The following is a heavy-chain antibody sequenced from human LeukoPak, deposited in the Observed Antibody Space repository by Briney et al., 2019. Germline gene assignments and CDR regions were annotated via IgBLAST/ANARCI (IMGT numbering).Heavy chain of an antibody. J-gene: IGHJ3*02. D-gene: IGHD3-3*01. V-gene: IGHV3-11*01. CDR1: GFTFSDSY. CDR2: ISSSGSTI. CDR3: ARGRRVVGYAFDI. Sequence: GGSLRLSCAASGFTFSDSYMSWIRQAPGKGLEWISYISSSGSTIYYADSVKGRFTISRDNSKNTLYLQMNSLRAEDTAVYYCARGRRVVGYAFDIWGQGTMVTVSS.